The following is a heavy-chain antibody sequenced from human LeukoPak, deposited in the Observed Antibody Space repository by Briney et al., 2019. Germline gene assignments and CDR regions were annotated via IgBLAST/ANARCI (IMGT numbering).Heavy chain of an antibody. CDR1: GFTFSSYG. V-gene: IGHV3-30*02. CDR2: IRYDGSNK. CDR3: ARRWAVAAVDY. D-gene: IGHD6-19*01. J-gene: IGHJ4*02. Sequence: GGSLRLSCAASGFTFSSYGMHWVRQAPGKGLEWVAFIRYDGSNKYYADSVKGRFTISRDNSKNTLYLQMNSLRTEDTAVYYCARRWAVAAVDYWGQGTLVTVSS.